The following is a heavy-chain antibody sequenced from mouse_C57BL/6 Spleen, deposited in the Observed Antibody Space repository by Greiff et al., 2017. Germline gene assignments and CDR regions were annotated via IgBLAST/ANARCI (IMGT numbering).Heavy chain of an antibody. J-gene: IGHJ4*01. Sequence: VQRQQPGAELVMPGASVKLSCKASGYTFTSYGMHWVKQRPGQGLEWIGEIDPSDSYTNYNQKFKGKSTLTVDKSSSTAYMQLSSLTSEDSAVYYGARKGSSYAMDYWGKGASVTVSS. V-gene: IGHV1-69*01. CDR2: IDPSDSYT. D-gene: IGHD1-1*01. CDR1: GYTFTSYG. CDR3: ARKGSSYAMDY.